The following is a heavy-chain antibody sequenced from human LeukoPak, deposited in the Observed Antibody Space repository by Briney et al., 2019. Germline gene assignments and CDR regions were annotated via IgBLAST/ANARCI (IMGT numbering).Heavy chain of an antibody. J-gene: IGHJ3*02. V-gene: IGHV4-59*01. D-gene: IGHD3-3*01. CDR1: GGSISSYY. CDR2: IYYSGST. CDR3: ARDKWSGEAFDI. Sequence: SETLSLTCTVSGGSISSYYWGWIRQPPGKGLEWIGYIYYSGSTNYNPSLKSRVTISADTSKNQFSLKLSSVTAADTAVYYCARDKWSGEAFDIWGQGTMVTVSS.